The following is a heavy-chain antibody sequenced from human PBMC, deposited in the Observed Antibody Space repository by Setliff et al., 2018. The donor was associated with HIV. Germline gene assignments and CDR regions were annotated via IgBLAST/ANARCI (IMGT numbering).Heavy chain of an antibody. D-gene: IGHD3-22*01. CDR1: GGSINTYY. CDR3: ASLNYYDSSGYYPH. J-gene: IGHJ4*02. CDR2: FYTSGST. V-gene: IGHV4-4*07. Sequence: SETLSLTCTVSGGSINTYYWSWIRQPAGKGLEWIGRFYTSGSTNYNPSLKSRVTMSVDTSKNQFSLNLTSVTAADTAVDYCASLNYYDSSGYYPHWGQGTLVTVSS.